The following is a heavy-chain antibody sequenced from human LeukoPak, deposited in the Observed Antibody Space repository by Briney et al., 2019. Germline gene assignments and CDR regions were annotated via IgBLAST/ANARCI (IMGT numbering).Heavy chain of an antibody. D-gene: IGHD3-10*01. CDR3: AKDHTFGELFGNYFDY. CDR2: IRYDGSNK. Sequence: PGGSLRLSFAESGFTFSSYGMHWVRQAPGKGLEWVAFIRYDGSNKYYADSVKGRFTISRDNSKNTLYLQMNSLRAEDTAVYYCAKDHTFGELFGNYFDYWGQGTLVTVSS. J-gene: IGHJ4*02. CDR1: GFTFSSYG. V-gene: IGHV3-30*02.